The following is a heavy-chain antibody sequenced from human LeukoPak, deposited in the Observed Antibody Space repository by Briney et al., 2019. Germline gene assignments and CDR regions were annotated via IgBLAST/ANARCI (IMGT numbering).Heavy chain of an antibody. CDR2: IHSSGST. CDR1: GGATSSDT. D-gene: IGHD2-15*01. J-gene: IGHJ5*02. Sequence: SETLSLTCTIYGGATSSDTWTWIRQPAGKGLEWIGRIHSSGSTKYNPSLQSRISISVDKSKNQFSLRLTSLTAADTAVYYCARDFRYCSGGGCINWFDPWGQGTLVTVSS. V-gene: IGHV4-4*07. CDR3: ARDFRYCSGGGCINWFDP.